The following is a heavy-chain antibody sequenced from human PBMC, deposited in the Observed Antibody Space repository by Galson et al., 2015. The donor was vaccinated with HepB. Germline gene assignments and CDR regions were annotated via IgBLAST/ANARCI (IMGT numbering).Heavy chain of an antibody. D-gene: IGHD3-10*01. Sequence: SLRLSCAVSGFAFSSYWMHWVRQAPGKGLVWVSRIKSDGSSTSYADSVKGRFTISRDNAKNTLYLQMNSLRAEDTAVYYCARDRGELLWFGETGPDAFDIWGQGTMVTVSS. J-gene: IGHJ3*02. CDR1: GFAFSSYW. CDR2: IKSDGSST. V-gene: IGHV3-74*01. CDR3: ARDRGELLWFGETGPDAFDI.